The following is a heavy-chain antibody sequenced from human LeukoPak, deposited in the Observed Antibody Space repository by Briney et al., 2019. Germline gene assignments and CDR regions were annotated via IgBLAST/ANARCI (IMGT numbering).Heavy chain of an antibody. V-gene: IGHV3-23*01. CDR2: ISGSGGST. CDR3: AKSGDGCSGGSCYTPYD. D-gene: IGHD2-15*01. CDR1: GFPFSSYA. Sequence: PGGSLRLSCAASGFPFSSYAMSWVRQAPGKGLEWVSAISGSGGSTYYADSVKGRFTISRDNSKNTLYLQMNSLRAEDTAVYYCAKSGDGCSGGSCYTPYDWGQGTLVILSS. J-gene: IGHJ4*02.